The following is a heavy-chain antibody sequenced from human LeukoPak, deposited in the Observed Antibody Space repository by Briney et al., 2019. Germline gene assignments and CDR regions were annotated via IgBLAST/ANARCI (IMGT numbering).Heavy chain of an antibody. D-gene: IGHD1-14*01. Sequence: ASVKVSCKASGFTFTRYDTNWVRQASGQVLEWMGWMNPNNGNTGYAQKFQSRVTMTRDTYTSTAYMELRGLRPEDTAVYYCVRDAEGAGISVNFWFDPWGQGTLVTVSS. V-gene: IGHV1-8*01. CDR1: GFTFTRYD. CDR3: VRDAEGAGISVNFWFDP. J-gene: IGHJ5*02. CDR2: MNPNNGNT.